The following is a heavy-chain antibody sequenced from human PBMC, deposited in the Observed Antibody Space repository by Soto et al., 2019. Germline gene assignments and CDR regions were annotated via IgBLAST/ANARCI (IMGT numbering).Heavy chain of an antibody. J-gene: IGHJ4*02. CDR3: ARETGYSGYALIDY. Sequence: PSETLSLTCTVSGGSISSYYWSWIRQPPGKGLEWIGYIYYSGSTNYNPSLKSRVTISVDTSKNQFSLKLSSVTAADTAVYYCARETGYSGYALIDYWGQGTLVTVSS. V-gene: IGHV4-59*01. D-gene: IGHD5-12*01. CDR2: IYYSGST. CDR1: GGSISSYY.